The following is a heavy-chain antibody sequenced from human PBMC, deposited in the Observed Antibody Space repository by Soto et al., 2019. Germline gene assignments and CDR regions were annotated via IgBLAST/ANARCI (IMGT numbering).Heavy chain of an antibody. V-gene: IGHV1-8*01. CDR2: MNPNSGNT. CDR1: GYTFTSYD. CDR3: ARGVRRQQLVRGYYYYYMDV. D-gene: IGHD6-13*01. J-gene: IGHJ6*03. Sequence: ASVKVSCKASGYTFTSYDINWVRQATGQGLEWMGWMNPNSGNTGYAQKFQGRVTMTRNTSISTAYMELSSLSSEDTAVYYCARGVRRQQLVRGYYYYYMDVWGKGTTVTVSS.